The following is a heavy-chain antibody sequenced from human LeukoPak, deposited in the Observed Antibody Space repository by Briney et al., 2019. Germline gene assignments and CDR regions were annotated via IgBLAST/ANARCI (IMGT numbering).Heavy chain of an antibody. Sequence: SETLSLTCTVSGGSISNYQWTWIRQPAGKGLEWIGQIHRGGSTNYNPPFKSRVRMSIDTTEDQVSLTITSVTAADTAFYYCARRDISTGWSFDYWGQGTLVTVSS. CDR1: GGSISNYQ. V-gene: IGHV4-4*07. J-gene: IGHJ4*02. D-gene: IGHD6-19*01. CDR2: IHRGGST. CDR3: ARRDISTGWSFDY.